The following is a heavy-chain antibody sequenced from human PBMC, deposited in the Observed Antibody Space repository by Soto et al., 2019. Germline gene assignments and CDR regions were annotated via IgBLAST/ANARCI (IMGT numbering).Heavy chain of an antibody. CDR2: VRVSGGST. J-gene: IGHJ4*02. CDR1: GFTFGNFA. D-gene: IGHD6-19*01. CDR3: AKGEGHSSGCLLH. V-gene: IGHV3-23*01. Sequence: GGSLRLSCAASGFTFGNFAMSWVRQAPGKGLEWISTVRVSGGSTYFADSVRGRFTISRDNSRNMLFLQMNSLRPEDPAIYFCAKGEGHSSGCLLHWGQGTQVTVSS.